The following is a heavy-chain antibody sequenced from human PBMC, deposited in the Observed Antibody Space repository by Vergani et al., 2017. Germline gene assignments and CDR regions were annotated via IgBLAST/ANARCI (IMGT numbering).Heavy chain of an antibody. D-gene: IGHD2-21*01. J-gene: IGHJ4*02. Sequence: EVQLLESGGGSVQPGESLRLSCVASGFRFREHGMNWVRQGPGKGLEWVSGISGHDHRTLYAVSVKGRFIISRDESKNTLYLQMSSLRVEDTAICYCADRCGEGGESPFWGQGTLVTVSS. CDR2: ISGHDHRT. CDR3: ADRCGEGGESPF. V-gene: IGHV3-23*01. CDR1: GFRFREHG.